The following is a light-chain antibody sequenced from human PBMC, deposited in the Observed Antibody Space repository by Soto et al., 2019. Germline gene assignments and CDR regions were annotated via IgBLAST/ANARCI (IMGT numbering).Light chain of an antibody. CDR3: QQYNSYSPT. J-gene: IGKJ1*01. V-gene: IGKV1-5*03. Sequence: DIQMTQAPSTLSVSVGDRVTITCRASQTISSWLAWYQQKPGKAPKLLIYKSSTLKSGVPSRFSGSGSGTEFTLTISSLQPDDFATYHCQQYNSYSPTFGQGTKVDIK. CDR2: KSS. CDR1: QTISSW.